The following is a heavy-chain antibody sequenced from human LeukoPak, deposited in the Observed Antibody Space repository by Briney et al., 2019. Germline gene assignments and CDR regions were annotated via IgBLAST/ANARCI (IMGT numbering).Heavy chain of an antibody. Sequence: AASVKVSCKASGDSFSTYGISWVRQALGQGLEWMGGIIPMFDTPTYAQKFQGRVTITTDASTSTVYMELSSLRPEDTAVYYCARAPGYYDSNLYYYFDSWGQGTLVTVSS. CDR3: ARAPGYYDSNLYYYFDS. V-gene: IGHV1-69*05. CDR1: GDSFSTYG. J-gene: IGHJ4*02. CDR2: IIPMFDTP. D-gene: IGHD3-22*01.